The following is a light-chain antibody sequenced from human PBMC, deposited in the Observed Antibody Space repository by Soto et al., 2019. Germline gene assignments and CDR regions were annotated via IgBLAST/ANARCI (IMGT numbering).Light chain of an antibody. CDR1: QRVSNNY. J-gene: IGKJ2*01. CDR2: AAS. Sequence: DIVLTQSPGTLSLSPGERATLSCRASQRVSNNYLAWFQQKPGQAPRLLIYAASTRATGLPDRFSGSGSGSDFTLTISRLEPEDFAVYYCQQYGSPPYTFGQGTKVETK. V-gene: IGKV3-20*01. CDR3: QQYGSPPYT.